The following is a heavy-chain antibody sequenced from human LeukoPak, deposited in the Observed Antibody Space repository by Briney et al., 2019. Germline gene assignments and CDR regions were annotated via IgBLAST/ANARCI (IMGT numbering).Heavy chain of an antibody. CDR1: GFTFSSYG. CDR3: AKNRATIPRTNWFDP. V-gene: IGHV3-30*18. Sequence: PGRSLRLSCAASGFTFSSYGMHWVRQAPGKGLEWVAVISYDGSNKYYADSVKGRFTISRDNSKNTLYLQMNSLRADDTAVYYCAKNRATIPRTNWFDPWGQGTLVTVSS. J-gene: IGHJ5*02. D-gene: IGHD5-12*01. CDR2: ISYDGSNK.